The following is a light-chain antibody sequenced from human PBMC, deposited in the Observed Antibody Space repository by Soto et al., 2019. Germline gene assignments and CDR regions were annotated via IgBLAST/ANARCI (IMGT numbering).Light chain of an antibody. V-gene: IGLV2-14*01. CDR2: EVS. CDR1: SSDVGGYNY. J-gene: IGLJ2*01. CDR3: TSYTSSSTLV. Sequence: QSALTQPASVTGSPGQSITISCTGTSSDVGGYNYVSWYQQHPGKAPKLMIYEVSNRPSGVSNRFSGSKSGNTASLTISGLHAEDEPDYYCTSYTSSSTLVFGGGTKVTVL.